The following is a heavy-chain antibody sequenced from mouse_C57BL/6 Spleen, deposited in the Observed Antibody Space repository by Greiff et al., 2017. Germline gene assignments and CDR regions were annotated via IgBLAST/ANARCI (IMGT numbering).Heavy chain of an antibody. Sequence: QVQLQQSGAELMKPGASVKLSCKATGYTFTGYWIEWVKQRPGHGLEWIGEILPGSGSTNYNEKFKGKATFTADTSSNTAYMQLSSLTTDDSAIYYCARDDYSNYNWFAYWGQGTLVTVSA. CDR2: ILPGSGST. D-gene: IGHD2-5*01. CDR3: ARDDYSNYNWFAY. J-gene: IGHJ3*01. CDR1: GYTFTGYW. V-gene: IGHV1-9*01.